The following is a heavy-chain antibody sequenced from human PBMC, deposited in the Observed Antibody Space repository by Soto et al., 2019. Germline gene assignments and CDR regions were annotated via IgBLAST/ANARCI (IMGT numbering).Heavy chain of an antibody. Sequence: EVQLVESAGGLVKPGGSLRLSCAASGFIFSKAWMNWVRQAPGKGLEWVGRIKSKTDGGTRDYAAAVKGRFTISRDDSKNTLYLQMNSLKTEDTAVYYCTTDGGDSVFHDSSGYVFDYWGQGTLVTVSS. CDR2: IKSKTDGGTR. J-gene: IGHJ4*02. CDR1: GFIFSKAW. CDR3: TTDGGDSVFHDSSGYVFDY. D-gene: IGHD3-22*01. V-gene: IGHV3-15*07.